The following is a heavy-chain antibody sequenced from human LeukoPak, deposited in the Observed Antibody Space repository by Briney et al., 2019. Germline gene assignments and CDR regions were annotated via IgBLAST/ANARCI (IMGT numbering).Heavy chain of an antibody. D-gene: IGHD3-10*01. J-gene: IGHJ4*02. CDR2: ISYDGSNK. CDR3: AKDRQQLWFGESDYYFDY. V-gene: IGHV3-30*18. Sequence: PGGSLRLSCAASGFTFSSYAMSWVRQAPGKGLEWVAVISYDGSNKYYADSVEGRFTISRDNSKNTLYLQMNSLRAEDTAVYYCAKDRQQLWFGESDYYFDYWGQGTLVTVSS. CDR1: GFTFSSYA.